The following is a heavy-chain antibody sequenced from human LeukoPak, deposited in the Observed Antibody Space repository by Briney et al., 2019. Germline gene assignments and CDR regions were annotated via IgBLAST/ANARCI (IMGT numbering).Heavy chain of an antibody. CDR2: ISGSGGST. D-gene: IGHD2-2*01. Sequence: GGSLRLSCAASGFTVSSNYMSWVRQAPGKGLEWVSAISGSGGSTYYADSVKGRFTISRDNSKNTLYLQMNSLRAEDTAVYYCAKTDDKYQPFDYWGQGTLVTVSS. CDR1: GFTVSSNY. J-gene: IGHJ4*02. V-gene: IGHV3-23*01. CDR3: AKTDDKYQPFDY.